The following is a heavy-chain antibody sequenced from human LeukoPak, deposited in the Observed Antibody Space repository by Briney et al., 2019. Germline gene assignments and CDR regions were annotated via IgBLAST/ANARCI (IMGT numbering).Heavy chain of an antibody. CDR2: IRSKANSYAT. Sequence: GGSLRLSCAASGFTFSGSAMHWVRQASGKGLEWVGRIRSKANSYATAYAASVKGRFTISRDDSKNTAYLQMNSLKTEDTAVYYCARAVEIFYYMDVWGKGTTVTVSS. V-gene: IGHV3-73*01. CDR1: GFTFSGSA. CDR3: ARAVEIFYYMDV. D-gene: IGHD6-19*01. J-gene: IGHJ6*03.